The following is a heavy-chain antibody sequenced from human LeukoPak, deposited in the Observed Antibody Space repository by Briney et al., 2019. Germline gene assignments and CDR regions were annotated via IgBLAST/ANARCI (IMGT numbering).Heavy chain of an antibody. CDR3: ARVPLYTVQWLIY. V-gene: IGHV3-64*01. J-gene: IGHJ4*02. D-gene: IGHD6-19*01. Sequence: PGGSLRLSCAASGFTFSSYAMHWVRQAPGKGLEYVSAISSNGGSTYYANSVKGRFTISRDNSKNTLYLQMGSLRAEDTAVYYCARVPLYTVQWLIYWGQGTLVTVSS. CDR2: ISSNGGST. CDR1: GFTFSSYA.